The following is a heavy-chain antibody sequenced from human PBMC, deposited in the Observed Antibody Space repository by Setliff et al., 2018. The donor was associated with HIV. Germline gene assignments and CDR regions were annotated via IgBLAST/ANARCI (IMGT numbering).Heavy chain of an antibody. CDR2: IYYSGST. CDR1: AGSIRSSTYY. Sequence: SETLSLTCTVSAGSIRSSTYYWAWIRQPPGKGLEWIGTIYYSGSTYYNPSLKRRATISVDTSKNQFSPKLSSVTAADTAGYYCARQPRWIQFPRYFDYWGQGTLVTVPQ. J-gene: IGHJ4*02. D-gene: IGHD5-18*01. CDR3: ARQPRWIQFPRYFDY. V-gene: IGHV4-39*01.